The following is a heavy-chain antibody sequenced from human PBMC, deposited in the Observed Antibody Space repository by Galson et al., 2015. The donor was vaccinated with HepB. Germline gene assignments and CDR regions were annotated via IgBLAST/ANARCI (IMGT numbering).Heavy chain of an antibody. D-gene: IGHD4-17*01. J-gene: IGHJ6*02. CDR2: INTGNGDT. CDR1: GYTFTTYA. Sequence: SVKVSCKASGYTFTTYAMHWVRQAPGQRLEWMGWINTGNGDTKYSQKFQGRVTITRDTSATTAYMELSSLRSEDTAVYYCARDGDYGDYVYYDYYGMDVWGQGTTVTVSS. V-gene: IGHV1-3*04. CDR3: ARDGDYGDYVYYDYYGMDV.